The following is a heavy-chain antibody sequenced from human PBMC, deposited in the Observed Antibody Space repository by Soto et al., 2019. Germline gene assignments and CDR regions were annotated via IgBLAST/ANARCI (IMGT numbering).Heavy chain of an antibody. J-gene: IGHJ6*02. D-gene: IGHD3-10*01. CDR3: ARGRYSYETIYYKFYYSALDV. CDR2: INDNGRT. CDR1: GGSIRGYY. Sequence: PSETLSLTCGVYGGSIRGYYWSWIRQSPGKGLEWIGDINDNGRTNYNPSPKSRVTTSLDTSKKQVSLMVSSVTAADTAVYYCARGRYSYETIYYKFYYSALDVWGQGTTVTVS. V-gene: IGHV4-34*01.